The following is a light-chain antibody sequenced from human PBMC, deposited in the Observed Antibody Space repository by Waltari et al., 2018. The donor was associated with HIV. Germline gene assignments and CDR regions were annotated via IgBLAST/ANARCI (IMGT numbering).Light chain of an antibody. CDR3: ATWDDVLSGRRV. J-gene: IGLJ3*02. CDR2: RND. CDR1: TSNIGYNY. Sequence: QYVLTQPPSASGTPGQRVTISCSGSTSNIGYNYVYWYQQFPGTAPKLLIYRNDQRPAWFPYRFSGSRSGTSASLASTGLRSEDEADYYCATWDDVLSGRRVFGGGTKLTVL. V-gene: IGLV1-47*01.